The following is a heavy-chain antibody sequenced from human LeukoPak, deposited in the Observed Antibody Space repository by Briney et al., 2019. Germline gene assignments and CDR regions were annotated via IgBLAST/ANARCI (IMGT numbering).Heavy chain of an antibody. V-gene: IGHV4-38-2*02. D-gene: IGHD3-10*01. CDR1: GYSISSGYY. J-gene: IGHJ5*02. Sequence: PSETLSLTCTVSGYSISSGYYWGWIRQPPGKGLEWIGSIYHSGSTNYNPSLKSRVTISVDTSKNQFSLKLSSVTAADTAVYYCARRITMVRGFDPWGQGTLVTVSS. CDR2: IYHSGST. CDR3: ARRITMVRGFDP.